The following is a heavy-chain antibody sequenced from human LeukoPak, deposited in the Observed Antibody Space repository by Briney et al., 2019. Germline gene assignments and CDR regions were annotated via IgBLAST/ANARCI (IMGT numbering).Heavy chain of an antibody. Sequence: GGSLRLSCAASGFTFNNYHMNWVRQAPGKGLEWVSYISGSTSTTYYADSVKGRFTISRDISKNTLYLQMNGLRAEDTAVYYCAREVRGYYFDYWGQGTLVTVSS. CDR1: GFTFNNYH. V-gene: IGHV3-48*01. CDR2: ISGSTSTT. CDR3: AREVRGYYFDY. D-gene: IGHD3-22*01. J-gene: IGHJ4*02.